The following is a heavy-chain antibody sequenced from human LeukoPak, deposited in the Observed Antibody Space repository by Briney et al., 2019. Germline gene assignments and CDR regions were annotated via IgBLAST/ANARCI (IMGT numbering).Heavy chain of an antibody. D-gene: IGHD3-3*01. V-gene: IGHV3-66*01. J-gene: IGHJ4*02. CDR3: ARDPPQGSNYDFWSGPSS. CDR1: GXTVSSNY. CDR2: IYSGGST. Sequence: GSLRLSCSASGXTVSSNYMSWVRQAPGKGLEWVSVIYSGGSTYYADSVKGRFTISRDNSKNTLYLQMNSLRAEDTAVYYCARDPPQGSNYDFWSGPSSWGQGTLVTVSS.